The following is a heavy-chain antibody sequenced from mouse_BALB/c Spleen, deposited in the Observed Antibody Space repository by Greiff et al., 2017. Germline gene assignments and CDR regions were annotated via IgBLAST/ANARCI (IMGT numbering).Heavy chain of an antibody. J-gene: IGHJ2*01. D-gene: IGHD2-2*01. CDR3: ARYGYVGRVDY. CDR1: GFNIKDTY. Sequence: VQLQQSGAELVKPGASVKLSCTASGFNIKDTYMHWVKQRPEQGLEWIGRIDPANGNTKYDPKFQGKATITADTSSNTAYLQLSSLTSEDTAVYYSARYGYVGRVDYRGQGTTLTVSS. CDR2: IDPANGNT. V-gene: IGHV14-3*02.